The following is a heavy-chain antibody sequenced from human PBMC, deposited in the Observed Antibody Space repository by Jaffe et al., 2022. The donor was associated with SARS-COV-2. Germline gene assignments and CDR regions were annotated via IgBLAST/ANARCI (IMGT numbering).Heavy chain of an antibody. CDR3: ARDSRILGYGGSVANDY. J-gene: IGHJ4*02. D-gene: IGHD1-26*01. CDR2: INPNSGGT. V-gene: IGHV1-2*06. CDR1: GYTFTGYY. Sequence: QVQLVQSGAEVKKPGASVKVSCKASGYTFTGYYMHWVRQAPGQGLEWMGRINPNSGGTNYAQKFQGRVTMTRDTSISTAYMELSRLRSDDTAVYYCARDSRILGYGGSVANDYWGQGTLVTVSS.